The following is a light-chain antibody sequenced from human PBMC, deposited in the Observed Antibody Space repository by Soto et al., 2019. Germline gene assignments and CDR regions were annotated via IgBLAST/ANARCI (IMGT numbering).Light chain of an antibody. Sequence: QSVLTQPPSVSAAPGQKVTISCSGSSSNIGRDFVSWYQQLPGTAPKLLIYEDNKRPSGIPGRFSGSKSGTSATLGISGLQTGDEADYYCGAWDTSLSGGVFGGGTKVTVL. CDR2: EDN. J-gene: IGLJ2*01. V-gene: IGLV1-51*02. CDR3: GAWDTSLSGGV. CDR1: SSNIGRDF.